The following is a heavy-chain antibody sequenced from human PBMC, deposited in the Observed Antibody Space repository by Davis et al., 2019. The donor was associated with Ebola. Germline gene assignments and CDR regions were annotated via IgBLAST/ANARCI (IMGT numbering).Heavy chain of an antibody. Sequence: ESLKISCAASGFTFSSYEMNWVRQAPGKGLEWIGEINHSGSTNYNPSLKSRVTISVDTSKNQFSLKLSSVTAADTAVYYCAREKAAAGTEFDYWGQGTLVTVSS. CDR2: INHSGST. CDR1: GFTFSSYE. J-gene: IGHJ4*02. CDR3: AREKAAAGTEFDY. V-gene: IGHV4-34*01. D-gene: IGHD6-13*01.